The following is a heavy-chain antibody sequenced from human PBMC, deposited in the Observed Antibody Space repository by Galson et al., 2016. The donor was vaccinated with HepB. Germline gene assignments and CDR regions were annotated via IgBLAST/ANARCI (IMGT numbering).Heavy chain of an antibody. Sequence: VKVSCKASGGTFSNCAISWVRQAPGQGLEWMGSIIPIFGTSNYVQKFQGRVTITADESTSTAYMELSSLRSEDTAVYYCARSVIAAAGTTPFDYWGQGTLVTVSS. CDR3: ARSVIAAAGTTPFDY. D-gene: IGHD6-13*01. CDR2: IIPIFGTS. CDR1: GGTFSNCA. V-gene: IGHV1-69*15. J-gene: IGHJ4*02.